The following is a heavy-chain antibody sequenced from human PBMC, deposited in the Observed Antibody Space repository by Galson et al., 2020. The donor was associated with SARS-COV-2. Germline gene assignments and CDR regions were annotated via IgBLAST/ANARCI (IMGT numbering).Heavy chain of an antibody. V-gene: IGHV1-2*02. CDR1: GYTFTGYY. CDR2: INPNSGAT. CDR3: ARGLGPRSSAAFDI. D-gene: IGHD6-19*01. Sequence: ASVKVSCKASGYTFTGYYIHWVRQAPGQGPEWMGWINPNSGATKYAQKFQGRVTMTRDTSIGTAYTELSSLISDDTAVYYCARGLGPRSSAAFDIWGQGTMGAVSS. J-gene: IGHJ3*02.